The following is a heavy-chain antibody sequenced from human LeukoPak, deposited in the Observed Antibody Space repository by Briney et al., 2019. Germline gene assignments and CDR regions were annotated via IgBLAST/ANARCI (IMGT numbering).Heavy chain of an antibody. J-gene: IGHJ5*02. V-gene: IGHV3-7*01. CDR3: ARDGRGYCGGDCFLSWFDP. Sequence: PGGSLRLSCAASGFTFSSYSMNWVRQAPGKGLEWVANIKQDGSEKYYVDSVKGRFTISRDNAKNSLYLQMSSLRADDTAVYYCARDGRGYCGGDCFLSWFDPWVREPWSPSPQ. CDR2: IKQDGSEK. CDR1: GFTFSSYS. D-gene: IGHD2-21*02.